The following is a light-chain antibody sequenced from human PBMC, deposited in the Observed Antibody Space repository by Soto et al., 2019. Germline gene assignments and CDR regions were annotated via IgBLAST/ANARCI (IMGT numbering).Light chain of an antibody. J-gene: IGLJ3*02. CDR2: MNN. V-gene: IGLV1-47*01. Sequence: QSVLSQPPSASATPGQRVTISCSGSNSNIGTSSVYWFQQLPGTAPKLLIYMNNQRPSGVPDRFAGSKSGTSASLAVSGLRSEDESDYYCATWDDTLRGWGFGGGTQLTVL. CDR3: ATWDDTLRGWG. CDR1: NSNIGTSS.